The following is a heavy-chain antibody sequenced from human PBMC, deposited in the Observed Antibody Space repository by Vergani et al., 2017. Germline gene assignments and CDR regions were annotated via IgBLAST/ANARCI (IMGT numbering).Heavy chain of an antibody. Sequence: QVQLVQSGAEVKKPGASVKVSCKASGYTFTSYYMHWVRQAPGQGLEWMGIINPSGGSTSYAQKFQGRVTMTRDTSTSTVYMELSSLRSEDTAVYYCAIPTVVPAAHDWYFDLWGRGTLVTVSS. V-gene: IGHV1-46*01. J-gene: IGHJ2*01. CDR1: GYTFTSYY. D-gene: IGHD2-2*01. CDR3: AIPTVVPAAHDWYFDL. CDR2: INPSGGST.